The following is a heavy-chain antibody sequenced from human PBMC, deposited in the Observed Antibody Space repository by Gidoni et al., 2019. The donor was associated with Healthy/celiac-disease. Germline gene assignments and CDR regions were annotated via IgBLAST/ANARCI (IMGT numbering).Heavy chain of an antibody. CDR1: GFTFSSYE. J-gene: IGHJ4*02. Sequence: EVQLVESGGGLVQPGGSLRLSCAASGFTFSSYEMNWVRQAPGKGLEWVSYISSSGSTIYYADSVKGRCTISRDNAKNSLYLQMNSLRAEDTAVYYCAGLGYSSGWAGYWGQGTLVTVSS. CDR3: AGLGYSSGWAGY. V-gene: IGHV3-48*03. D-gene: IGHD6-19*01. CDR2: ISSSGSTI.